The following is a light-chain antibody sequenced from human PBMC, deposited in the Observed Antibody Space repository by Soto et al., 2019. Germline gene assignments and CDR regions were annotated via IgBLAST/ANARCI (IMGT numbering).Light chain of an antibody. J-gene: IGKJ4*01. CDR1: QSISDW. CDR3: QHYKSYPFT. CDR2: RAS. V-gene: IGKV1-5*03. Sequence: DIQMTQSPSTLSASVEDRVSISCRASQSISDWLAWYQQKPGKAPKLLIYRASKLDSGVPSRFSGSGSETEFTPTISSLQPYDFATYYCQHYKSYPFTFGGGTKVQV.